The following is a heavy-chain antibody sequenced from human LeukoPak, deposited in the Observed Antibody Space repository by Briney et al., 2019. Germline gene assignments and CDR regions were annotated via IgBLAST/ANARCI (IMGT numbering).Heavy chain of an antibody. V-gene: IGHV3-74*01. D-gene: IGHD1-1*01. CDR2: INNDGSST. CDR3: AKENDGLIDY. J-gene: IGHJ4*02. CDR1: GFTFSSSW. Sequence: GGSLRLSCAASGFTFSSSWMHWVRQAPGEGLVWVSRINNDGSSTYYADSVKGRFTISRDNSKNTLYLQMNSLRAEDTAVYYCAKENDGLIDYWGQGTLVTVSS.